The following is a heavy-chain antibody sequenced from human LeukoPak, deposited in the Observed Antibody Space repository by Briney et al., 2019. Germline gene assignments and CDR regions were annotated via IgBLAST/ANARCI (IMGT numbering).Heavy chain of an antibody. CDR2: ISSSSSYI. V-gene: IGHV3-21*01. Sequence: PGGSLRLSCAASGFTFSSYSMNWVRQAPGKGLEWVSSISSSSSYIYYADSVKGRFTISRDNAKNSLYLQMNSLRAEDTAVYYCARDGWFGELLAFDIWGQGTMVTVSS. CDR1: GFTFSSYS. J-gene: IGHJ3*02. CDR3: ARDGWFGELLAFDI. D-gene: IGHD3-10*01.